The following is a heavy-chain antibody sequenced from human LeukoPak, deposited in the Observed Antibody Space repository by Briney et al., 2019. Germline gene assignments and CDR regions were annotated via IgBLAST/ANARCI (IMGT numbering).Heavy chain of an antibody. J-gene: IGHJ4*02. CDR1: GFTFSSYG. CDR3: AKSPDTWNYGFLDY. V-gene: IGHV3-30*18. Sequence: GGSLRLSCAASGFTFSSYGMSWVRQAPGKGLEWVALISYDGSNKYYADSVKGRFTISRDNSKNTMYLQMNSLRAEDTAVYYCAKSPDTWNYGFLDYWGQGTLVTVSS. D-gene: IGHD1-7*01. CDR2: ISYDGSNK.